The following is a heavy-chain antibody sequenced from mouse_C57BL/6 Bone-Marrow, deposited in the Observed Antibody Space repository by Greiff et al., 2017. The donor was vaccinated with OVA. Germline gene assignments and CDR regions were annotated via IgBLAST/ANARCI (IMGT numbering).Heavy chain of an antibody. Sequence: QVQLQQSGPELVKPGASVKLSCKASGYTFTSYDINWVKQRPGQGLEWIGWLYPRDGSTKYNEKFKGKATLTVDTSSSKAYMELHSLTSEDSAVYFCARGAQATSRRFAYWGQGTLVTVSA. CDR2: LYPRDGST. CDR3: ARGAQATSRRFAY. CDR1: GYTFTSYD. D-gene: IGHD3-2*02. J-gene: IGHJ3*01. V-gene: IGHV1-85*01.